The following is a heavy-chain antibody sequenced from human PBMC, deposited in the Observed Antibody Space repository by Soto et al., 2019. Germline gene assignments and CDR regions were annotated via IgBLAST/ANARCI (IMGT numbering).Heavy chain of an antibody. CDR3: AREGPGYCSGGSCYDY. CDR1: GGTFSSYA. J-gene: IGHJ4*02. CDR2: IIPIFGTA. D-gene: IGHD2-15*01. V-gene: IGHV1-69*13. Sequence: ASVKVSCKASGGTFSSYAISWVRQAPGQGLEWMGGIIPIFGTANYAQKFQGRVTITADESTSTAYMELSSLRSEDTAVYYCAREGPGYCSGGSCYDYWGQGTLVTVSS.